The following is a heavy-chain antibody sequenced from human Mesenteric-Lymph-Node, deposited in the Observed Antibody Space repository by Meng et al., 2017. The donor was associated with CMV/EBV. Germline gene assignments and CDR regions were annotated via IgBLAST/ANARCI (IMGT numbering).Heavy chain of an antibody. J-gene: IGHJ4*02. CDR1: GFTFSSCA. CDR2: MWLDGTER. CDR3: VGHQGGPREGVRLV. V-gene: IGHV3-30*02. Sequence: GGSLRLSCAASGFTFSSCAMHWVRQAPGKGLEWVAFMWLDGTERYNENIVRGRFVGSRDKSKNTVFLQLSSLRAGDTAVYYCVGHQGGPREGVRLVWGQGTLVTVSS. D-gene: IGHD3-10*01.